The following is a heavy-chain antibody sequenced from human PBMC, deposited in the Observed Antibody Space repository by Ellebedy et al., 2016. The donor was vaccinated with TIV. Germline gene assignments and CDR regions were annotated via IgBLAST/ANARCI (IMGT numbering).Heavy chain of an antibody. Sequence: GESLKISCGASGFTFHHYGMHWVRQAPGKGLEWISYINSGSSSIYYADSVKGRFTISRDNAKNSLYLQMNNLRAEDTAVYYCARDQMATIPYWGQGTLVTVSS. CDR1: GFTFHHYG. CDR3: ARDQMATIPY. V-gene: IGHV3-48*01. D-gene: IGHD5-24*01. CDR2: INSGSSSI. J-gene: IGHJ4*02.